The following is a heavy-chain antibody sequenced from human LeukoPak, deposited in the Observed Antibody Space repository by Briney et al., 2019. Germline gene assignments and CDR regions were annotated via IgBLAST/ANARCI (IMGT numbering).Heavy chain of an antibody. Sequence: ASVKVSCKASGYTFTSYGISWVRQAPGQGLEWMGWISAYNGNTNYAQKLQGRVTMTTDTSTSTAHMELRSLRSDDTAVYYCARAYIAAAAFGYWGQGTLVTVSS. D-gene: IGHD6-13*01. CDR3: ARAYIAAAAFGY. CDR2: ISAYNGNT. V-gene: IGHV1-18*04. J-gene: IGHJ4*02. CDR1: GYTFTSYG.